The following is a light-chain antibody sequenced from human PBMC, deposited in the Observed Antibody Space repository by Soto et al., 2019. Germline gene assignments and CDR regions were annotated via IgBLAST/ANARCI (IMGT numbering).Light chain of an antibody. CDR2: WAS. J-gene: IGKJ4*01. CDR1: QSVLYSSNNKNY. V-gene: IGKV4-1*01. Sequence: DIVMTQSPDSLAVSLGERATINCKSSQSVLYSSNNKNYLGWYQQKPGQTPKLLIYWASTRDSGVPDRFSGSGSGTDFTLTISSLQAEDVAVYYCQQYFSTPLTFGGGTKVEIK. CDR3: QQYFSTPLT.